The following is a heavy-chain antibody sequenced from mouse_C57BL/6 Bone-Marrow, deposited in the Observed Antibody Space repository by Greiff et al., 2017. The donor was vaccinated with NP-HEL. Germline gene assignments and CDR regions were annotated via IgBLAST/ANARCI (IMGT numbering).Heavy chain of an antibody. CDR3: ARWGDYDGRDAMDY. J-gene: IGHJ4*01. D-gene: IGHD2-4*01. CDR1: GYTFTDYY. V-gene: IGHV1-26*01. Sequence: EVKLVESGPELVKPGASVKISCKASGYTFTDYYMNWVKQSHGKSLEWIGDINPNNGGTSYNQKFKGKATLTVDKSSSTAYMELRSLTSGDSAVYYCARWGDYDGRDAMDYWGQGTSVTVSS. CDR2: INPNNGGT.